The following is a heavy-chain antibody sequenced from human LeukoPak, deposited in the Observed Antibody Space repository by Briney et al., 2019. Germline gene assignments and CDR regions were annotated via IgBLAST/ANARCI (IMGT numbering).Heavy chain of an antibody. V-gene: IGHV4-39*01. J-gene: IGHJ4*02. CDR2: IYYSGST. CDR1: GGSISSSSYY. Sequence: TSSETQSLTCTVSGGSISSSSYYWGWIRQPPGKGLEWIGSIYYSGSTYYNPSLKSRVTISVDTSKNQFSLKLSSVTAADTAVYYCARRGYDSSGYYYAYWGQGTLVTVSS. D-gene: IGHD3-22*01. CDR3: ARRGYDSSGYYYAY.